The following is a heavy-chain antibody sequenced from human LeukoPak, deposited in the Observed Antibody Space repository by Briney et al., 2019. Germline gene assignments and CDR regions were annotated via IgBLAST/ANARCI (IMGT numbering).Heavy chain of an antibody. J-gene: IGHJ3*02. CDR1: GGSINSSSYY. CDR2: IYYRGST. D-gene: IGHD6-19*01. V-gene: IGHV4-39*01. Sequence: PSETLSLTCTVSGGSINSSSYYWGWIRQPPGKGLEWIGSIYYRGSTYYNPSLKSRVTISVDTSKNQFSLKLSSVTAADTAVYYCARPAVAGTNLVAFDIWGQGTMVTVSA. CDR3: ARPAVAGTNLVAFDI.